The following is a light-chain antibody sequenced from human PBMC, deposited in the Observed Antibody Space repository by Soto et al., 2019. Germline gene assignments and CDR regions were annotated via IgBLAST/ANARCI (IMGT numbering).Light chain of an antibody. CDR1: QSVSSSY. CDR2: GAS. CDR3: QQRFNWQVT. Sequence: EIVLTQSPGTLSLSPGERATLSCRASQSVSSSYLAWYQQKPGQAPRLLIYGASSRATGIPDRFSGSGSGTDVTLTISSLEPEDFAVYYCQQRFNWQVTFGQGTRLEI. V-gene: IGKV3D-20*02. J-gene: IGKJ5*01.